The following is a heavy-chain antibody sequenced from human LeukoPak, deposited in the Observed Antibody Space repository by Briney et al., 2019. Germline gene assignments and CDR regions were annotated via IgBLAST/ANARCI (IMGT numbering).Heavy chain of an antibody. CDR2: ISYDGSNK. CDR3: ARDGYSSSQGAPLPFDY. V-gene: IGHV3-30-3*01. J-gene: IGHJ4*02. CDR1: GFTFSSYA. Sequence: GGSLRLSCAASGFTFSSYAMHWVRQAPGKGLGWVAVISYDGSNKYYADSVKGRFTISRDNSKNTLYLQMNSLRAEDAAVYYCARDGYSSSQGAPLPFDYWGQGTLVTVSS. D-gene: IGHD6-13*01.